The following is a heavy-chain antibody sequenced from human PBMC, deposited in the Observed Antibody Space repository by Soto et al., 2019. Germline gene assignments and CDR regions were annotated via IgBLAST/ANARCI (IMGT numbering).Heavy chain of an antibody. V-gene: IGHV3-66*01. J-gene: IGHJ6*02. CDR1: GFTVSSNY. D-gene: IGHD1-26*01. CDR2: IYSGGST. CDR3: AREGGSSPSYPGGGMDV. Sequence: EVQLVESGGGLVQPGGSLRLSCAASGFTVSSNYMSWVRQAPGKGLEWVSVIYSGGSTYYADSVKGRFTISRDNSKNTLYLQMNSLRAEDTAVYYCAREGGSSPSYPGGGMDVWGQGTTVTVSS.